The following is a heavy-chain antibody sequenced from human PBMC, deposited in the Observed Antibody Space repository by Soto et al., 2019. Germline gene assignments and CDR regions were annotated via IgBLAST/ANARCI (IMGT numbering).Heavy chain of an antibody. V-gene: IGHV1-69*13. Sequence: AASVKVSCKASGGTFSSYAISWVRQAPGQGLEWMGGVIPIFGTANYAQKFQGRVTITADESTSTAYMELSSLRSEDTAVYYCARDLGSGWYNYWGQGTLVTVSS. D-gene: IGHD6-19*01. CDR2: VIPIFGTA. J-gene: IGHJ4*02. CDR3: ARDLGSGWYNY. CDR1: GGTFSSYA.